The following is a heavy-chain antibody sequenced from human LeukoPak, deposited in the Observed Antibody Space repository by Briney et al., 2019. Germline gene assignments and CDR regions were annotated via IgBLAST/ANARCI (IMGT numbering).Heavy chain of an antibody. D-gene: IGHD3-3*01. V-gene: IGHV4-59*01. J-gene: IGHJ4*02. Sequence: SETLSLTCTVSGGSISSYYWSWIRQPPGKGLEWIGYIYYSGSTNYNPSLKSRVTISVDTSKNQFSLKLSSVTAADTAVYYCARAVASGDFWSGYYFDYWGQGTLVTVSS. CDR2: IYYSGST. CDR1: GGSISSYY. CDR3: ARAVASGDFWSGYYFDY.